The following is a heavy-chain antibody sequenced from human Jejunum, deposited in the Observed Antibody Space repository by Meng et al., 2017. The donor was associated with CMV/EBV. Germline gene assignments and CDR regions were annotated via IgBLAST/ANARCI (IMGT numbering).Heavy chain of an antibody. Sequence: VQLVQSGAEVKKPGASVKVSWKASGYIFSGYYIYWVRQAPGRGLEWMGWINPNSGGTNYAQKFQGRVTMTSDTSIDTAYMDLSSLTSDDTAVYYCAREAYCSFTSCYAIDYWGHGTLVTASS. CDR1: GYIFSGYY. CDR3: AREAYCSFTSCYAIDY. CDR2: INPNSGGT. J-gene: IGHJ4*01. V-gene: IGHV1-2*02. D-gene: IGHD2-2*01.